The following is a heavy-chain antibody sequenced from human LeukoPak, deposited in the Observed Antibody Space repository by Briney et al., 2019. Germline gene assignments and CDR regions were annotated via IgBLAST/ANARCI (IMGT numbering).Heavy chain of an antibody. CDR3: ARDKLGRYYGSGSYYRGPSYYYYGMDV. CDR2: ISYDGSNK. J-gene: IGHJ6*02. Sequence: PGGSLRLSCAASGFTFSSYAMHWVRQVPGKGLEWVAVISYDGSNKYYADSVKGRFTISRDNSKNTLYLQMNSLRAEDTAVYYCARDKLGRYYGSGSYYRGPSYYYYGMDVWGQGTTVTVSS. V-gene: IGHV3-30*04. D-gene: IGHD3-10*01. CDR1: GFTFSSYA.